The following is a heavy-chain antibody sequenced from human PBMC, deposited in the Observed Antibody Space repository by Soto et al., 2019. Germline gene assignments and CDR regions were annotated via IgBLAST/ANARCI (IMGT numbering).Heavy chain of an antibody. CDR3: ARLRIATNNYKWFDP. D-gene: IGHD2-21*01. J-gene: IGHJ5*02. CDR2: IYVTGAV. CDR1: GAARNRGNYY. V-gene: IGHV4-31*03. Sequence: SETRSLTCSVSGAARNRGNYYWSLIRQVPGKGLEWIGHIYVTGAVDYNPSLRDRITISQDTSERQFSLNLRLVTAADTAVYYCARLRIATNNYKWFDPWGQGTLVTVSS.